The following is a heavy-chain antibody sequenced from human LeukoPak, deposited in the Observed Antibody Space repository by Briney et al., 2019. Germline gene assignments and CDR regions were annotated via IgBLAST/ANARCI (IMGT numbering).Heavy chain of an antibody. CDR1: GGSIATRSYY. Sequence: SETLSLTCTVSGGSIATRSYYWGWIRQPPGKGLEWIGSMHHSGSTYYNPSLKSRVTTSVDTSKNQFSLKLSSVTAADTAVYYCARDPGAYYDSSGYLNWFDPWGQGTLVTVSS. D-gene: IGHD3-22*01. J-gene: IGHJ5*02. CDR3: ARDPGAYYDSSGYLNWFDP. V-gene: IGHV4-39*07. CDR2: MHHSGST.